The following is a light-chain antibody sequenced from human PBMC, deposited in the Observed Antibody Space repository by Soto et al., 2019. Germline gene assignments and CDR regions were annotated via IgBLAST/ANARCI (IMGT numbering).Light chain of an antibody. J-gene: IGKJ4*01. V-gene: IGKV1-33*01. Sequence: DIQMTQSPSSLSASVGDRVTITCQASQDIRNYLNWYQQKPGKAPKLLIHDASTLEAGVPSRFSGSGSGTHFTFTISSLQPEDIATYYCQQFDNLPLLTFGGGTKVDIK. CDR3: QQFDNLPLLT. CDR2: DAS. CDR1: QDIRNY.